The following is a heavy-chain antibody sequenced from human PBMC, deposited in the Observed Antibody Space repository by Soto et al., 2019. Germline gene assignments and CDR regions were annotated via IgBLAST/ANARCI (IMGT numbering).Heavy chain of an antibody. V-gene: IGHV4-39*01. CDR3: VCIFSGGYGYGFYYYGMDV. D-gene: IGHD5-18*01. J-gene: IGHJ6*02. CDR2: IYYSGST. CDR1: GGSIRSSTYY. Sequence: SETLSLTCTVSGGSIRSSTYYWGWIRQPPGKGLEWIGSIYYSGSTYYNPSLKSRVTISVDTSKNQFSLKLSSVTAADTAVYYCVCIFSGGYGYGFYYYGMDVWGQGTTVTVSS.